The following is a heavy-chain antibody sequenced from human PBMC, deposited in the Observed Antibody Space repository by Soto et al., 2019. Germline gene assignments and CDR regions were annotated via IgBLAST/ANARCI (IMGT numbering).Heavy chain of an antibody. J-gene: IGHJ4*02. CDR3: ARGKYSAFDY. CDR2: TGYTSKWYN. D-gene: IGHD5-18*01. Sequence: QVQLQQSGQGLVKPSQTLSLTCAISGDSISTNNVAWNWIRQSPSGGLEWLGRTGYTSKWYNDYAVSVRSRITINPDTSKNQFSLQLNSVTLDDTAVYYCARGKYSAFDYWGQGTLVTVSS. V-gene: IGHV6-1*01. CDR1: GDSISTNNVA.